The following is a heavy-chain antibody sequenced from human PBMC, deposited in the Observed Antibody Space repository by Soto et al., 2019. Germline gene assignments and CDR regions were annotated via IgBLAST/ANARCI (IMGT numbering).Heavy chain of an antibody. CDR2: IKQDGSEK. CDR3: ARDMITMVRGVIITFHYYYYGMDV. Sequence: EVQLVESGGGLVQPGGSLRLSCAASGFTFSSYWMSWVRQAPGKGLEWVANIKQDGSEKYYVDSVKGRFTISRDNAKNSLYIQMHSLSAADTAVYYCARDMITMVRGVIITFHYYYYGMDVWGQGTTVTVSS. D-gene: IGHD3-10*01. J-gene: IGHJ6*02. V-gene: IGHV3-7*03. CDR1: GFTFSSYW.